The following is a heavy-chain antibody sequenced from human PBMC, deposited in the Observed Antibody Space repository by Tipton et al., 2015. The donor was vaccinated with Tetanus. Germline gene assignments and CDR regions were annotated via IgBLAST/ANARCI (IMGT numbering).Heavy chain of an antibody. D-gene: IGHD3-22*01. J-gene: IGHJ4*02. CDR1: GYTLTSYH. Sequence: QSGAEVKKPGASVKVSCKASGYTLTSYHMHWVRQAPGQGLEWMGGIIPVFGTITYAQRFQGRLSITADKSTNTAYMELSRLTSEDTAVYYCARSRGGTRVYYAIAFWGQGTLVTVSS. V-gene: IGHV1-46*01. CDR2: IIPVFGTI. CDR3: ARSRGGTRVYYAIAF.